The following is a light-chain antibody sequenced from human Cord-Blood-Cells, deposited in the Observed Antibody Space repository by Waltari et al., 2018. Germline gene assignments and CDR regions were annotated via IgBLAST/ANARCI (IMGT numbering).Light chain of an antibody. J-gene: IGLJ3*02. CDR2: DVS. CDR3: SSYTSSSTLV. CDR1: SSDVGGYHY. Sequence: QSALTQPASVSGSPGQSITISCTGTSSDVGGYHYVSCYQQHPGKAPQRMIYDVSNRPSGVSNRFSGSKSGNTASLTISGLQAEDEADYYCSSYTSSSTLVFGGGTKLTVL. V-gene: IGLV2-14*03.